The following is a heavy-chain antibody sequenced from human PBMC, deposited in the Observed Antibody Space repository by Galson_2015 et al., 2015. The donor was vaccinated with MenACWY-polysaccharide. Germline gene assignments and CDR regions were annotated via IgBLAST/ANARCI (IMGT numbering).Heavy chain of an antibody. V-gene: IGHV2-5*02. J-gene: IGHJ4*02. CDR2: IYWDNDK. Sequence: PALVKPTQTLTLTCTFSGFSLSTSGVGVGWIRQPPGKALECLAIIYWDNDKRYSPSLKSRLTITKDTSKNQVVLTMTDMDPVDTATYYCAHRRLWSGYWDWGAFDSWGQGTLVTVSS. D-gene: IGHD3-3*01. CDR1: GFSLSTSGVG. CDR3: AHRRLWSGYWDWGAFDS.